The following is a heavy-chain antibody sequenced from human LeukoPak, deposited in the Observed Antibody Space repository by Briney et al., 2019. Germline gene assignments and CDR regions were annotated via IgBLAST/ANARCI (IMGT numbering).Heavy chain of an antibody. D-gene: IGHD1-20*01. Sequence: PGGSLRLSCAASGFTFSSYWMSWVRQAPGKGLEWVANIKQDGSEKYYVDSVKGRFTISRDNAKNSLYLQMNSLRAEDTAVYYCARDLRITGTYYGMDVWGQGTTVTVSS. CDR3: ARDLRITGTYYGMDV. CDR1: GFTFSSYW. J-gene: IGHJ6*02. V-gene: IGHV3-7*01. CDR2: IKQDGSEK.